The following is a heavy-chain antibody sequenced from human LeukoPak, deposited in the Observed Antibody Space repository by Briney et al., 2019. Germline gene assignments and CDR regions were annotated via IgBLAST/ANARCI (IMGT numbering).Heavy chain of an antibody. CDR2: ISSSSSYI. D-gene: IGHD5-18*01. CDR3: ARAPTSMAPDY. CDR1: GFTFSSYS. J-gene: IGHJ4*02. Sequence: GGSLRLSCAASGFTFSSYSMNWVRQAPGKGLEWPSSISSSSSYIYYADSVKGRFTISRDNATNSLSLQMNSLRTEDTAVYYCARAPTSMAPDYWGQGTLVTVSS. V-gene: IGHV3-21*01.